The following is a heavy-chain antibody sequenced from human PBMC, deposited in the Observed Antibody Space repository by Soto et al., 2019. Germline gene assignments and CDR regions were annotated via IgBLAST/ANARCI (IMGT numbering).Heavy chain of an antibody. V-gene: IGHV3-64*01. Sequence: EVQLAESGGGMVQPGGSLRLSCVASGFTFSSYDMHWVRQAPGKGLEYVSSISSNGGTTYYGNSGKGRFTITRANYKNTLYLQMGSLRAEDLAVYYCVRRVSGNYHYWGQGTLVTVSS. CDR3: VRRVSGNYHY. CDR1: GFTFSSYD. J-gene: IGHJ4*02. CDR2: ISSNGGTT. D-gene: IGHD1-7*01.